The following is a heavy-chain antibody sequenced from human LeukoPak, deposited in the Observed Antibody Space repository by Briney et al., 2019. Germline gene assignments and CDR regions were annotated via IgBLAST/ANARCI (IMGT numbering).Heavy chain of an antibody. V-gene: IGHV3-7*01. Sequence: PGGSLRLSCAASGFSFNSYWMSWVRQAPGKGLEWVANIKQDGSEKYYVDSVKGRFTISRDNAKNSVYLQMNSLRAEDTAVYYCARHGIAGYLDYWGQGTPVTVSS. D-gene: IGHD6-13*01. J-gene: IGHJ4*02. CDR1: GFSFNSYW. CDR3: ARHGIAGYLDY. CDR2: IKQDGSEK.